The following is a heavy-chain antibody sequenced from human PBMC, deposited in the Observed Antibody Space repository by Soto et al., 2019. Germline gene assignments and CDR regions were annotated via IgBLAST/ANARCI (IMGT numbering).Heavy chain of an antibody. CDR1: GGSLGSYY. CDR3: ARDGYYDSSGYYLPPGGVAESGMDV. D-gene: IGHD3-22*01. J-gene: IGHJ6*02. CDR2: VFYTGRA. V-gene: IGHV4-59*01. Sequence: SETLSLTWPVSGGSLGSYYWSWIRPPPGKGLEWIGYVFYTGRANYNASLKSRVSISLDTSNYQFSLKLSSVTAEDTAVYYCARDGYYDSSGYYLPPGGVAESGMDVWGQGTTVTVS.